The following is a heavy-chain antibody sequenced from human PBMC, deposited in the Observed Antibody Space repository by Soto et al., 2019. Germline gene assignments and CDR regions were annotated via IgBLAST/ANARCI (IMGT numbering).Heavy chain of an antibody. CDR3: ATDLLLHGMDI. V-gene: IGHV1-24*01. Sequence: ASVKVSCKASGYSLSRLSVHWLRQAPGKGLEWMGVFDREVGEAIYAQKFQDRVTMTADTSTDTAYMDLNSLRSDDTAVYYCATDLLLHGMDIWGQGTTVTVSS. CDR2: FDREVGEA. J-gene: IGHJ6*02. CDR1: GYSLSRLS.